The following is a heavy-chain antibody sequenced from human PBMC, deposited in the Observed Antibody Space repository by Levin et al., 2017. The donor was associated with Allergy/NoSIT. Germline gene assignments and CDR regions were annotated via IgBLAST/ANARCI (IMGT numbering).Heavy chain of an antibody. CDR2: ITGSGGIT. CDR3: AKGYCTISSCYRLDY. D-gene: IGHD2-8*01. CDR1: GFIFNTYA. V-gene: IGHV3-23*01. J-gene: IGHJ4*02. Sequence: LSLTCAASGFIFNTYAMSWVRQAPGKGLEWVSSITGSGGITYYTDSVKGRFTISRDNSKNTLYLQMNSLRAEDTAMYYCAKGYCTISSCYRLDYWGQGTLVTVSS.